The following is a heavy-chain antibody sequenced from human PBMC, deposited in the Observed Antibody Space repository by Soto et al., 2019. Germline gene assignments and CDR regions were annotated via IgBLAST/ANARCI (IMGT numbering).Heavy chain of an antibody. CDR2: IKQDGSEK. J-gene: IGHJ6*03. Sequence: GGSLRLSCAASGFTFSSYWMSWVRQAPGKGLEWVANIKQDGSEKYYVDSVKGRFTISRDNAKNSLYLQMNSLRAEDTAVYYCARVGSRAYYYGSGSYLLAPYYYYYMDVWGKGTTVTVSS. CDR3: ARVGSRAYYYGSGSYLLAPYYYYYMDV. D-gene: IGHD3-10*01. CDR1: GFTFSSYW. V-gene: IGHV3-7*01.